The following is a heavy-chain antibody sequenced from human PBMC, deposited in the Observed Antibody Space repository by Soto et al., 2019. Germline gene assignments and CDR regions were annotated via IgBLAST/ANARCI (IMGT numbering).Heavy chain of an antibody. Sequence: EVQLVESGGGLVQPGGSLRLSCAASGFTFSSYSMNWVRQAPGKGLEWVSYISSSSSTIYYADSVKGRFTISRDNAKNSLYLQMNSLRDEDTAVYYCARERAAHYYYSYGMDVWGQGTTVTVSS. CDR2: ISSSSSTI. CDR1: GFTFSSYS. D-gene: IGHD6-6*01. CDR3: ARERAAHYYYSYGMDV. J-gene: IGHJ6*02. V-gene: IGHV3-48*02.